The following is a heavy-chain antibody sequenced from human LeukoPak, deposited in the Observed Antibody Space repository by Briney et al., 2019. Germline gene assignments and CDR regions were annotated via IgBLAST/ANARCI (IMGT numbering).Heavy chain of an antibody. V-gene: IGHV3-7*01. CDR2: IKQDGGEK. Sequence: GGSLRLSCAASGFTFSTYWMTWVRQAPGKGLEWVANIKQDGGEKFYVDSVKGRFTISRDNAKNSLYLQMNSLRAEDTAVYYCARDRNTDFWSGYYTNYFDYWGQGTLVTVSS. CDR3: ARDRNTDFWSGYYTNYFDY. D-gene: IGHD3-3*01. CDR1: GFTFSTYW. J-gene: IGHJ4*02.